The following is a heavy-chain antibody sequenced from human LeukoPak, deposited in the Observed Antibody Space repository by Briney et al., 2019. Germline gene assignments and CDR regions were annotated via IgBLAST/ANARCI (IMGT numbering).Heavy chain of an antibody. CDR1: GFTFSSYA. CDR3: AKDQGKDHYYGSGGGY. J-gene: IGHJ4*02. Sequence: GGSLRLSCAASGFTFSSYAMNWVRQAPGKGLEWVSAISGSGGSTYYADSVKGRFTISRDNSKNTLYLQMNSLRAEDTAVYYCAKDQGKDHYYGSGGGYWGQGTLVTVSS. CDR2: ISGSGGST. V-gene: IGHV3-23*01. D-gene: IGHD3-10*01.